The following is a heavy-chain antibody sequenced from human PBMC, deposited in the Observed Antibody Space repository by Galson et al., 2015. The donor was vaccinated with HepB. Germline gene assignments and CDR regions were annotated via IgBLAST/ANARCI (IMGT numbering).Heavy chain of an antibody. V-gene: IGHV3-74*01. CDR2: INSDGSST. Sequence: SLRLSCAASGFTLRSYWMHWVRQAPGKGLVWVSRINSDGSSTNYADSVKGRFTISRDNAKNTLYLQMNSLRAEDTAVYYCARESVKMATMIYWGQGTLVTVSS. J-gene: IGHJ4*02. CDR3: ARESVKMATMIY. D-gene: IGHD5-24*01. CDR1: GFTLRSYW.